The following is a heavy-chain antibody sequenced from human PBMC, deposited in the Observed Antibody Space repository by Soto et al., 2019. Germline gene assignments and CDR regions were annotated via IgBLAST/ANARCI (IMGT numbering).Heavy chain of an antibody. Sequence: PGGSLRLSCSASGFTFSSYAMHWVRQAPGKGLEYVSAISSNGGRTYYADSVKGRFTISRDNSKNTLYLQMSSLRAEDTAVYYCVNRRIAAYSPNYFDYWGQGTLVTVSS. D-gene: IGHD6-6*01. CDR1: GFTFSSYA. CDR3: VNRRIAAYSPNYFDY. V-gene: IGHV3-64D*06. J-gene: IGHJ4*02. CDR2: ISSNGGRT.